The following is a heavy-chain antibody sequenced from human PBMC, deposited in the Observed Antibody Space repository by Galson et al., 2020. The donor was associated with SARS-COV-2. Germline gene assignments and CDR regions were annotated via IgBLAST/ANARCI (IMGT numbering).Heavy chain of an antibody. V-gene: IGHV1-18*01. CDR1: GYTFNTYG. Sequence: ASVKVSCKSSGYTFNTYGISWVRQAPGQGLEWMGWISPNSGNTYYAQKFQGRVTLTRDKFTSTVYMDLRGLTSDDTAVYFCARDWSTSRRGAFDIWGQGTQVTASS. CDR2: ISPNSGNT. CDR3: ARDWSTSRRGAFDI. D-gene: IGHD3-3*01. J-gene: IGHJ3*02.